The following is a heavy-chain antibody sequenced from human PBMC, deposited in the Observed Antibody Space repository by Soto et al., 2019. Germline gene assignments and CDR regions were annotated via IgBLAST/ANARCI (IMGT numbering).Heavy chain of an antibody. CDR2: IWYDGSNK. D-gene: IGHD5-18*01. J-gene: IGHJ3*02. CDR3: ASLSGGYSYGFWAAAAFDI. Sequence: GGSLRLSCAASGFSFSSYGMHWVRQAPGKGLDWVAVIWYDGSNKYYADSVKGRFTISRDNSKNTLYLQMNSLRAEDTAVYYCASLSGGYSYGFWAAAAFDIWGQGTMVTVSS. CDR1: GFSFSSYG. V-gene: IGHV3-33*01.